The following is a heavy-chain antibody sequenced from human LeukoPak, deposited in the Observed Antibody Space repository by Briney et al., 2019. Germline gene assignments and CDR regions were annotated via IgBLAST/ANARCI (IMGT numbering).Heavy chain of an antibody. CDR3: ARHLRYFDWLPHGWFDP. D-gene: IGHD3-9*01. V-gene: IGHV4-30-4*07. CDR1: GGSISSGGYS. J-gene: IGHJ5*02. CDR2: IYYSGST. Sequence: PSETLSLTCAVSGGSISSGGYSWSWIRQPPGKGLEWIGYIYYSGSTYYNPSLKSRVTISVDTSKNQFSLKLSSVTAADTAVYYCARHLRYFDWLPHGWFDPWGQGTLVTVSS.